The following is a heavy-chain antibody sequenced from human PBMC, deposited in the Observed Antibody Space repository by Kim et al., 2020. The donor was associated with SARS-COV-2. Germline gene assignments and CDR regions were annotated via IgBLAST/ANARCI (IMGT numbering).Heavy chain of an antibody. J-gene: IGHJ3*02. Sequence: ASVKVSCKASGYTFTSYGISWVRQAPGQGLEWMGWISAYNGNTNYAQKLLGRVTMTTDTSTSTAYMELRSLRSDDTAVYYCARDRGPSWGGPDDAFDIWGQGTMVTVSS. CDR3: ARDRGPSWGGPDDAFDI. D-gene: IGHD3-10*01. CDR1: GYTFTSYG. CDR2: ISAYNGNT. V-gene: IGHV1-18*01.